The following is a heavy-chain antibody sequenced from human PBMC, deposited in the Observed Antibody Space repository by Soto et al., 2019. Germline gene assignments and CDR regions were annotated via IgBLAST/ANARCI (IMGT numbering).Heavy chain of an antibody. CDR3: ACSVATITPRYYYYGMDV. V-gene: IGHV1-2*04. Sequence: AASVKVSCKASGYTFTGYYMHWVRQAPGQGLEWMGWINPNSGGTNYAQKFQGWVTMTRDTSISTAYMELSRLRSDDTAVYYCACSVATITPRYYYYGMDVWGQGTTVTVSS. D-gene: IGHD5-12*01. CDR2: INPNSGGT. CDR1: GYTFTGYY. J-gene: IGHJ6*02.